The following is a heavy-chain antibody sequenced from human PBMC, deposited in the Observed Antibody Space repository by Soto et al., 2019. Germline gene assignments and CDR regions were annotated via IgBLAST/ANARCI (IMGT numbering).Heavy chain of an antibody. CDR1: GGSISSSSYY. CDR3: ARSIGYCSSTSCEGGYYYGMDV. Sequence: KPSETLSLTCTVSGGSISSSSYYWGWIRQPPGKGLEWIGSIYYSGSTYYNPSLKSRVTISVDTSKNQFSLKLSSVTAADTAVYYCARSIGYCSSTSCEGGYYYGMDVWGQGTTVTVSS. CDR2: IYYSGST. J-gene: IGHJ6*02. D-gene: IGHD2-2*01. V-gene: IGHV4-39*01.